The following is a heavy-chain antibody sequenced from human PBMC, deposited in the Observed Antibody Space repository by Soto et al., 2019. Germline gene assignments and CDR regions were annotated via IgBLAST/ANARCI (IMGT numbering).Heavy chain of an antibody. CDR3: ARGRRVGSTSYYYYYYGMDV. J-gene: IGHJ6*02. D-gene: IGHD2-2*01. V-gene: IGHV4-34*01. CDR1: GGSFSGYY. Sequence: SETLSLTCAVYGGSFSGYYWSWIRQPPGKGLEWIGEINHSGSTNYNPSLKSRVTISVDTSKNQFSLKLSSVTAADTAVYYCARGRRVGSTSYYYYYYGMDVWGQGATVTVSS. CDR2: INHSGST.